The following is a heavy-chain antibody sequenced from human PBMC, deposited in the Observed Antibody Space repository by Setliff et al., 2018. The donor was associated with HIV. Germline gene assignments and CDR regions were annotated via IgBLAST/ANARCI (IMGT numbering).Heavy chain of an antibody. Sequence: SVKVSCKASGFPFTSSAVQWVRQARGQRLEWIGWIVVGSGNTNYAQKFQERVTITRDMSTSTAYMELSSLRSEDTAVYYCAAEVKGILWFGGDAFDIWGQGTMVTVSS. V-gene: IGHV1-58*01. D-gene: IGHD3-10*01. CDR2: IVVGSGNT. CDR1: GFPFTSSA. J-gene: IGHJ3*02. CDR3: AAEVKGILWFGGDAFDI.